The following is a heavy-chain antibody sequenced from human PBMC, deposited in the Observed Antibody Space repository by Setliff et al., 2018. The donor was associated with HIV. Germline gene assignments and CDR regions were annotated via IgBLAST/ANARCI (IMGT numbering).Heavy chain of an antibody. CDR3: ARDGYYDSSGYSAFDI. D-gene: IGHD3-22*01. CDR1: GYPFTDYY. V-gene: IGHV1-2*06. CDR2: INPNNGGT. J-gene: IGHJ3*02. Sequence: ASVKVSCKASGYPFTDYYIHWVRQAPGQGLEWMGRINPNNGGTNYAQKFQGRVTMTRDTSISTAYMELSRLRSDDTAVYYCARDGYYDSSGYSAFDIWGQGTMVTVSS.